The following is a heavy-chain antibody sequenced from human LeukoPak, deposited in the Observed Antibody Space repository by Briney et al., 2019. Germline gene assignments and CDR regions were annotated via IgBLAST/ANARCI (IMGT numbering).Heavy chain of an antibody. J-gene: IGHJ4*02. CDR2: IYTSGST. V-gene: IGHV4-4*07. D-gene: IGHD2-15*01. Sequence: SETLSLTCTVSGGSISSYYWSWIRQPAGKGLEWIGRIYTSGSTNYNPSLKSRVTMSVDTSKNQFSLKLSSVTAADTAVYYCARVAPPPYCSGGSCYLDYWGQGTLVTVSS. CDR3: ARVAPPPYCSGGSCYLDY. CDR1: GGSISSYY.